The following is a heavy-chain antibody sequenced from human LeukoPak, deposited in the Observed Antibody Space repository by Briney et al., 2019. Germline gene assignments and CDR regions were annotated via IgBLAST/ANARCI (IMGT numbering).Heavy chain of an antibody. V-gene: IGHV1-69*05. J-gene: IGHJ4*02. CDR2: IIPIFGTA. CDR3: ARDLGIAAAGTAY. CDR1: GGTFSSYA. D-gene: IGHD6-13*01. Sequence: SVKVSCKASGGTFSSYAISWVRPAPGQGLEWMGRIIPIFGTANYAQKFQGRVTITTDESTSTAYMELSSLRSEDTAVYYCARDLGIAAAGTAYWGQGTLVTVSS.